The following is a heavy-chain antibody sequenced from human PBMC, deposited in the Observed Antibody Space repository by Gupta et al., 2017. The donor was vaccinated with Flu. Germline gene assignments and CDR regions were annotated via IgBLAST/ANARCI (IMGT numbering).Heavy chain of an antibody. Sequence: EVQLVQSGAEVKKPGESLKISCKGSGYSFTSYWIGWVRQMPGKGLEWMGIIYPGDSDTRYSPSFQGQVTISADKSISTAYLQWSSLKASDTAMYYCARQLCSSTSCYYAFDIWGQGTMVTVSS. CDR2: IYPGDSDT. CDR1: GYSFTSYW. J-gene: IGHJ3*02. CDR3: ARQLCSSTSCYYAFDI. V-gene: IGHV5-51*01. D-gene: IGHD2-2*01.